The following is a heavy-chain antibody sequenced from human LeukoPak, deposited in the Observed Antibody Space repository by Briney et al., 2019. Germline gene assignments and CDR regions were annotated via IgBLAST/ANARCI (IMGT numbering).Heavy chain of an antibody. V-gene: IGHV3-66*01. CDR1: GFTVSSNY. CDR2: IYSGGST. Sequence: GGSLRLSCAASGFTVSSNYMSWVRQAPGKGLEWVSVIYSGGSTYYADSVKGRFTISRDNSKNTLYLQMNSLRAEDTAVYYCARVQDIVGATWAFDYWGQGTLVTVSS. J-gene: IGHJ4*02. CDR3: ARVQDIVGATWAFDY. D-gene: IGHD1-26*01.